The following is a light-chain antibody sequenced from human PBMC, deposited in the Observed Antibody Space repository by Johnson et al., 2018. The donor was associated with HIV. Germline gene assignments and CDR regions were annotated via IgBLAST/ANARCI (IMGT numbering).Light chain of an antibody. CDR1: SSNIGNNY. V-gene: IGLV1-51*01. Sequence: QSVLTQPPSVSAAPGQKVTISCSGSSSNIGNNYVSWYQQLPGTAPKLLIYDNNKRPSGIPDRFSGSKSGTSATLGITGLQTGAEADYYCGTWDSSLSYVFGTGTKVTVL. CDR3: GTWDSSLSYV. CDR2: DNN. J-gene: IGLJ1*01.